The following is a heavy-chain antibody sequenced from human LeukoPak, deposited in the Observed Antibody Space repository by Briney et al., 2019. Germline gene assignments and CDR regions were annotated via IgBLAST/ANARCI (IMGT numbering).Heavy chain of an antibody. Sequence: GGSLRLSCTASGFTFSRYNMNWVRQAPGKGLEWVSSISPSTSDIHYADSVKGRFTISRDNAKNSLYLQMNSLRAEDTAVYYCARRGSYNDYWGQGTLVTVSS. CDR1: GFTFSRYN. CDR2: ISPSTSDI. CDR3: ARRGSYNDY. D-gene: IGHD3-16*01. J-gene: IGHJ4*02. V-gene: IGHV3-21*01.